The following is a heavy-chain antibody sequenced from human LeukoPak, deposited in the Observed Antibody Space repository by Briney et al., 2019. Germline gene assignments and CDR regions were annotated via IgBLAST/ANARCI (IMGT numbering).Heavy chain of an antibody. CDR2: ISYDGSNK. CDR1: GFTFSSYA. CDR3: ARELLRGDENYYYGMDV. J-gene: IGHJ6*02. Sequence: GGSLRLSCAASGFTFSSYAMHWVRQAPGKGLEWVAVISYDGSNKYYADSVKGRFTISRDNSKNALYLQMNSLRAEDTAVYYCARELLRGDENYYYGMDVWGQGTTVTVSS. D-gene: IGHD2-15*01. V-gene: IGHV3-30-3*01.